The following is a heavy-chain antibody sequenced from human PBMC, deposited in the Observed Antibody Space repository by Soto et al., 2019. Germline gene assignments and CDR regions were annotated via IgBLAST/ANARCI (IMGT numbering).Heavy chain of an antibody. CDR1: GFTFSDYY. CDR3: XXXXXXXGXXRYFDL. Sequence: QVQLVESGGGLVKPGGSLRLSCVASGFTFSDYYMSWIRQXXGKGXEXVSYINSSSSYTNYADSVKGRFTISRDNAKXXXXXXXXXXXXXXXXXXXXXXXXXXXGXXRYFDLWGRGTLVTVSS. CDR2: INSSSSYT. J-gene: IGHJ2*01. V-gene: IGHV3-11*05.